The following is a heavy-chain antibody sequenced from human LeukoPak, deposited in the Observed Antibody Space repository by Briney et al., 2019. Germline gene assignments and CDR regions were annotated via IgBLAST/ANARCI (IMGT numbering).Heavy chain of an antibody. CDR1: GYSFTSYW. CDR3: ARQTVAGLTLAVAAFDI. Sequence: GESLKISCKGSGYSFTSYWIGWVRQMPGKGLEWMGIIYPGDSDTRYSPSFQGQVTISADKSISTAYLQWSSLEASDTAMYYCARQTVAGLTLAVAAFDIWGQGTMVTVSS. J-gene: IGHJ3*02. CDR2: IYPGDSDT. V-gene: IGHV5-51*01. D-gene: IGHD6-19*01.